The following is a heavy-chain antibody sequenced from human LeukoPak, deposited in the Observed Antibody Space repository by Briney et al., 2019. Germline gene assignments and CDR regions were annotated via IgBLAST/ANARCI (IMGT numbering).Heavy chain of an antibody. D-gene: IGHD2-15*01. J-gene: IGHJ3*02. CDR3: ASYCSGGSCYSGSHDAFDI. CDR1: GYTFTSYG. V-gene: IGHV1-18*01. CDR2: ISAYNGNT. Sequence: ASVKVSCKASGYTFTSYGISWVRQAPGQGREWMGWISAYNGNTNYAQKLQGRVTMTTDTSTSTAYMELRSLGSDDTAVYYCASYCSGGSCYSGSHDAFDIWGQGTMVTVSS.